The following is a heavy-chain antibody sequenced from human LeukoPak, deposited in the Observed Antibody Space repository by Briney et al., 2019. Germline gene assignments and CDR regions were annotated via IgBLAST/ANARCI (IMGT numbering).Heavy chain of an antibody. CDR1: GGSISSYY. CDR3: ARSITMVRGVPDAFDI. CDR2: IYYSGST. V-gene: IGHV4-59*01. D-gene: IGHD3-10*01. Sequence: SETLSLTCTVSGGSISSYYWSWIRQPPGKGLEWIGYIYYSGSTNYNPSLKSRVTTSVDTSKNQFSLKLSSVTAADTAVYYCARSITMVRGVPDAFDIWGQGTMVTVSS. J-gene: IGHJ3*02.